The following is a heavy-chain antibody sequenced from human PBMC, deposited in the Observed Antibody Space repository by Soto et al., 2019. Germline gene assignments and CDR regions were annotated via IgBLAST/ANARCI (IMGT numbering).Heavy chain of an antibody. CDR3: ARDRVGFAVVTPAH. J-gene: IGHJ4*02. CDR1: GYTFTDYH. CDR2: ITPDSGDT. D-gene: IGHD3-3*01. Sequence: QVQLVQSGAEVKKSGASVKVSCKASGYTFTDYHMHWVRQAPGQGLEWMGWITPDSGDTKYAQKFQGRVTMTRDTSISTVYMELTSLTSDDTAVYFRARDRVGFAVVTPAHWGQGTLVSVSS. V-gene: IGHV1-2*02.